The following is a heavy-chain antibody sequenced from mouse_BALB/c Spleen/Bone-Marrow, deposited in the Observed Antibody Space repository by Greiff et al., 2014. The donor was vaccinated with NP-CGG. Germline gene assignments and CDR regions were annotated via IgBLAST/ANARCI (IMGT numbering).Heavy chain of an antibody. D-gene: IGHD1-1*01. CDR2: IWAGGST. J-gene: IGHJ4*01. Sequence: VHLVESGPGLVAPSQSLSITCTVSGFSLTSYGVYWARQPPGKGLEWLGVIWAGGSTNYNSGLMSRLSISKDNSKSQVLLKMNSLQTDDTAMYYCARVYGSSYDPYYYAMDYWCQGTSVTVSS. CDR1: GFSLTSYG. CDR3: ARVYGSSYDPYYYAMDY. V-gene: IGHV2-9*02.